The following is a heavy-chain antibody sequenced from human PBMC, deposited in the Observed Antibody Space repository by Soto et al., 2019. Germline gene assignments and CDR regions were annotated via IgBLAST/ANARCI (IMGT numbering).Heavy chain of an antibody. Sequence: EVQLVESGGGLVQPGRSLRLSCAASGFTFDDYAMHWVRQAPGKGLEWVSGISWNSGNIGYADSVKGRFTISRDNAKNSLYLQMNSLRTDDTALDYCAQDRYYGSGIPLFDYWGQVTLVTVAS. V-gene: IGHV3-9*01. CDR2: ISWNSGNI. CDR3: AQDRYYGSGIPLFDY. CDR1: GFTFDDYA. D-gene: IGHD3-10*01. J-gene: IGHJ4*02.